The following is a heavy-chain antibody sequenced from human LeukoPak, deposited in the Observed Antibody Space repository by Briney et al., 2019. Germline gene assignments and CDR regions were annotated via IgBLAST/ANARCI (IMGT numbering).Heavy chain of an antibody. CDR2: LSAYNGNT. V-gene: IGHV1-18*01. D-gene: IGHD2-21*02. J-gene: IGHJ5*02. CDR3: ARTDSENWFDP. Sequence: PWASVKVSCKASGYTFTSYGISWVRQAPGQGLEWVGWLSAYNGNTNYAQKLQGRVTMTTDTSTSTAYMELRSLRSDDTAVYYCARTDSENWFDPWGQGTLVTVSS. CDR1: GYTFTSYG.